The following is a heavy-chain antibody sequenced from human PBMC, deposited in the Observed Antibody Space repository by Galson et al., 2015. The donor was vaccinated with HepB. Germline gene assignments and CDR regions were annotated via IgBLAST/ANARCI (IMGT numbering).Heavy chain of an antibody. CDR3: ARDRWRVEYYFDY. CDR1: GFTFSSYA. D-gene: IGHD5-24*01. J-gene: IGHJ4*02. CDR2: ISYDGSNK. V-gene: IGHV3-30-3*01. Sequence: SLRLSCAASGFTFSSYAMHWVRQAPGKGLEWVAVISYDGSNKYYADSVKGRFTISRDNSKNTLYLQMNSLRAEDTAVYYCARDRWRVEYYFDYWGQGTLVTVSS.